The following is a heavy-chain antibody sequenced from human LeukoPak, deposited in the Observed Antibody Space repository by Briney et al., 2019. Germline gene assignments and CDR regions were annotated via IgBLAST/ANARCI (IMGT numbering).Heavy chain of an antibody. CDR1: GGSISSGGYY. V-gene: IGHV4-31*03. CDR3: ARAPEFYYDSSGYVFDY. CDR2: IYYSGST. D-gene: IGHD3-22*01. J-gene: IGHJ4*02. Sequence: PSQTLSLTCTVSGGSISSGGYYWSWIRQHPGKGLEWIGYIYYSGSTYYNPSLKSRVTISVDTSKNQFSLKLSSVTAADTAVYYCARAPEFYYDSSGYVFDYWGQGTLVTVSS.